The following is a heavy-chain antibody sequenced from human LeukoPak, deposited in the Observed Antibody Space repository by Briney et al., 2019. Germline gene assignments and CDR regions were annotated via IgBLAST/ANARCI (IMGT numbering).Heavy chain of an antibody. CDR2: IKEDGGEK. CDR1: GFTFSSYW. CDR3: AKGPTQMDV. V-gene: IGHV3-7*01. Sequence: GGSLRLSCAASGFTFSSYWMSWVRQAPGKGLEWVANIKEDGGEKYYADSVKGRFTISRDNSKNTLYMQMNSLRAEDTAVYYCAKGPTQMDVWGKGTTVTVSS. J-gene: IGHJ6*04.